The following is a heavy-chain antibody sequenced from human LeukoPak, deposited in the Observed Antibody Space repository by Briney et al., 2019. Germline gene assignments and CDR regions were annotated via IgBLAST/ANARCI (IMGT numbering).Heavy chain of an antibody. CDR3: AREFGGMIMVDY. V-gene: IGHV3-21*01. J-gene: IGHJ4*02. CDR1: GFTFSSTT. Sequence: PGGSLRLSCVASGFTFSSTTMGWVRRAPGRGLEWVSSITAIDGRTYYADSVKGRFTISRDNAKNSLYLQMNSLRAEDTAVHYCAREFGGMIMVDYWGQGTLVTVSS. CDR2: ITAIDGRT. D-gene: IGHD2-8*01.